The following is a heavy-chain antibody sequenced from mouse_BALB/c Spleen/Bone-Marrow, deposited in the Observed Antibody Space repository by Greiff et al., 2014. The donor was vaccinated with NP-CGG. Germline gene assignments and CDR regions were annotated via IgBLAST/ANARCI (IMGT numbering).Heavy chain of an antibody. Sequence: DLVKPGASVKLSCKASGYTFTSYWINWVKQRPGQGLEWIGRISPGSGSTYYNEMFKGKATLTVDTSSSTAYIQLSSLSSEHSAVYFCVRESYYYENYAMDYWGQGTSVTVSS. CDR2: ISPGSGST. CDR3: VRESYYYENYAMDY. D-gene: IGHD1-1*01. V-gene: IGHV1S41*01. CDR1: GYTFTSYW. J-gene: IGHJ4*01.